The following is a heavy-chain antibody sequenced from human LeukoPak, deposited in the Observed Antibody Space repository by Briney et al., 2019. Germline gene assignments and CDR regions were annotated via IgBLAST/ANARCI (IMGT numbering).Heavy chain of an antibody. CDR1: GASISNSY. CDR3: ARRVEPVAGTGSFDY. CDR2: VYYTGST. Sequence: SETLSLTCTVSGASISNSYWTWIRQPPGKGLEWVGYVYYTGSTNYNSSLKSRVTISIDTSKNQFSLKLTSVTAADTAVYYCARRVEPVAGTGSFDYWGQGTLVTVSS. V-gene: IGHV4-59*08. D-gene: IGHD6-19*01. J-gene: IGHJ4*02.